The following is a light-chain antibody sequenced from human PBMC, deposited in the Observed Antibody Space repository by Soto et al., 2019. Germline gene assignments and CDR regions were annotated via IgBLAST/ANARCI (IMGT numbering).Light chain of an antibody. V-gene: IGKV1-39*01. CDR1: ESIRSY. CDR3: QQSYNSPPT. Sequence: IHMTQSPAYVYAALGDRVTMTSRASESIRSYLNWYQQKPGKGPKLLIYAASTLQSGIPSRFSGSGSGTDFIFTITSLQPEDFATHFCQQSYNSPPTFGQGTKVDI. CDR2: AAS. J-gene: IGKJ1*01.